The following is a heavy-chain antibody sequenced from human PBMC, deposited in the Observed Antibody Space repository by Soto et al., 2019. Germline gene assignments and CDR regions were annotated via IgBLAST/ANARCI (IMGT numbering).Heavy chain of an antibody. D-gene: IGHD2-8*01. V-gene: IGHV4-39*01. CDR1: GGSVSNSNYY. Sequence: SETLSLTCTVSGGSVSNSNYYWGWIRQSPGKGLEWIGSVYYRGRSYSKSSVKSRVTISVDTSKNQFSLNLNSVTASDTAVYYCVSQRTSVLSQAYFDYWGPGALVTVSS. CDR3: VSQRTSVLSQAYFDY. CDR2: VYYRGRS. J-gene: IGHJ4*02.